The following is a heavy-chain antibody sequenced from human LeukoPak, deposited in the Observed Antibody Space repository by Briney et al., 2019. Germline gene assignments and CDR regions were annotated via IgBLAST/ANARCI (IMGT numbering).Heavy chain of an antibody. CDR1: GYTFTSYD. J-gene: IGHJ6*03. D-gene: IGHD6-13*01. CDR3: ARGSSSWTNYYYYYMDV. V-gene: IGHV1-8*03. Sequence: ASVKVSCKASGYTFTSYDINWVRQATGQGLEWVGWMNPNSGNTGYAQKFQGRVTITRNTSISTAYMELSSLRSEDTAVYYCARGSSSWTNYYYYYMDVWGKGTTVTVSS. CDR2: MNPNSGNT.